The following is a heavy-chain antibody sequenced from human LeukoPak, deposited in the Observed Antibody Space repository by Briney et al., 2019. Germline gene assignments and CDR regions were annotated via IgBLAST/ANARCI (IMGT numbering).Heavy chain of an antibody. CDR1: GFTFSSYG. V-gene: IGHV3-30*18. CDR2: ISYDGSNK. Sequence: GRSLRLSCAASGFTFSSYGMHWVRQAPGKGLEWVAVISYDGSNKYYADSVKGRFTISRDNSKNTLYLQMNSLRVEDTAIYYCAKDKGREGDYWGQGILVTVSS. CDR3: AKDKGREGDY. D-gene: IGHD1-26*01. J-gene: IGHJ4*02.